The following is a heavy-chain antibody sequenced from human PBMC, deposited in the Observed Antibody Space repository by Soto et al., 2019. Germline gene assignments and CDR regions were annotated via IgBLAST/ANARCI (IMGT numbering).Heavy chain of an antibody. CDR1: GGSISSYY. CDR3: ARAEDVLDAVVI. J-gene: IGHJ3*02. CDR2: IYYSGST. V-gene: IGHV4-59*01. Sequence: PSETLSLTCTVSGGSISSYYWSWIRQPPGKGLEWIGYIYYSGSTNYNPSLKSRVTISVDTSKNQFSLKLSSVTAADTAVYYCARAEDVLDAVVIWRQPTMVTGSS.